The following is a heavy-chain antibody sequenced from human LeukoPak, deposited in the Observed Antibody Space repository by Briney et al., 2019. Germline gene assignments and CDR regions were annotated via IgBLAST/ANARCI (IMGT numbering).Heavy chain of an antibody. CDR3: AKVDSETRIFDI. CDR1: GYTFTGYY. D-gene: IGHD3-22*01. V-gene: IGHV1-2*02. Sequence: ASVKVSCKASGYTFTGYYMHWVRQAPGQGLEWMGWINPNSGGTNYAQKFQGRVTMTRDTSISTAYMELSRLRSDDTAVYYCAKVDSETRIFDIWGQGTMVTVSS. J-gene: IGHJ3*02. CDR2: INPNSGGT.